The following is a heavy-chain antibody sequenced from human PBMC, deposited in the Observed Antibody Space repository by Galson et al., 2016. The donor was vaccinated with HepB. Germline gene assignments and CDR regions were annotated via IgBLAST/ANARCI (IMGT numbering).Heavy chain of an antibody. CDR3: ARHDYDSSGYNWFDL. Sequence: ETLSLTCTVSGGSISSSGYYWGWIRQPPGKGLEWIGSIYYSGTTYYNPSLKSRVTISLDTPKNQFSLKLRSVTAADTAMYYCARHDYDSSGYNWFDLWGRGTLVTVSS. D-gene: IGHD3-22*01. J-gene: IGHJ2*01. CDR1: GGSISSSGYY. CDR2: IYYSGTT. V-gene: IGHV4-39*01.